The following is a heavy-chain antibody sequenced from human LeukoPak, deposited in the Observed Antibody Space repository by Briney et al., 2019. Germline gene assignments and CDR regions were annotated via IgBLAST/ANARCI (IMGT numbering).Heavy chain of an antibody. CDR2: ISSSGSTI. CDR1: GFTFSDYY. Sequence: GGSLRLSCAASGFTFSDYYMSWIRQAPGKGLEWVSYISSSGSTIYYADSVKGRFTISRDNAKNSLYLQMNSLRAEDTAVYCCARNPPLGCSSTSCYLLYYYMDVWGKGTTVTVSS. V-gene: IGHV3-11*04. CDR3: ARNPPLGCSSTSCYLLYYYMDV. D-gene: IGHD2-2*01. J-gene: IGHJ6*03.